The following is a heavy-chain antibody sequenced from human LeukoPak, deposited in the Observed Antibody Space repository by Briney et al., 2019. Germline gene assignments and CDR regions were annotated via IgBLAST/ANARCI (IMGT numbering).Heavy chain of an antibody. Sequence: KSGRSLRLSCAASGFTFNSYTMNWVRQAPGKGLESVSSIRSNSRGINYADSVKGRFTISRDNDKNTVFLEMNSLRAEDTAVYYCARDGASIDDQYYGLDVWGQGTTVTVSS. J-gene: IGHJ6*02. V-gene: IGHV3-21*06. CDR1: GFTFNSYT. D-gene: IGHD1-1*01. CDR3: ARDGASIDDQYYGLDV. CDR2: IRSNSRGI.